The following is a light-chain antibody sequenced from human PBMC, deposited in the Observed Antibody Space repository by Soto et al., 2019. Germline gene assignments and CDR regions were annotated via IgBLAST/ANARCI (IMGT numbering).Light chain of an antibody. V-gene: IGKV3-11*01. J-gene: IGKJ4*01. CDR1: QSVSRH. CDR3: QQRRNWPPVT. CDR2: DAS. Sequence: EVVLTQSPATLSLSPGERATLSCRASQSVSRHLAWYQQKPGQAPRLLILDASDRATGIPARFSGSGSGTNFTLTSSSLEPEDFAVYYCQQRRNWPPVTFGGGTKVEIK.